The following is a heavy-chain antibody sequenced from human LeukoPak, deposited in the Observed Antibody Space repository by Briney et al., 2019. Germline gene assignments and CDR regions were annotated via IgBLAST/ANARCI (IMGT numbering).Heavy chain of an antibody. D-gene: IGHD2-21*01. V-gene: IGHV1-2*02. CDR3: AKVSSHRRLGVDWFDP. CDR1: GYTFTGYY. Sequence: ASVKVSCKASGYTFTGYYMHWVRQAPGQGLEWMGWINPNSGGTNYAQKFQGRVTMTRDTSISTAYMELSRLRSDDTAVYYCAKVSSHRRLGVDWFDPWGHGNLVTVSS. J-gene: IGHJ5*02. CDR2: INPNSGGT.